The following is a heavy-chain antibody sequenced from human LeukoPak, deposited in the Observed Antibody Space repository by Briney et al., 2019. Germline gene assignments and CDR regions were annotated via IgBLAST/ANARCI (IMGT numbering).Heavy chain of an antibody. V-gene: IGHV3-48*01. CDR3: ASLVFVVVPAAPRDGTGDNWFDP. D-gene: IGHD2-2*01. CDR1: GFTFSSYS. Sequence: GGSLRLSCAASGFTFSSYSMNWVRQAPGKGLEWVSYISSSSSTIYYADSVKGRFTISRDNAKNSLYLQMNSLRAEDTAVYYCASLVFVVVPAAPRDGTGDNWFDPWGRGILVTVSS. CDR2: ISSSSSTI. J-gene: IGHJ5*02.